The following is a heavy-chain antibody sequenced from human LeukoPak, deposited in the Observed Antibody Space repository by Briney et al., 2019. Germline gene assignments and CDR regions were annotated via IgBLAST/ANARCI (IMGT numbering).Heavy chain of an antibody. CDR1: GFTFSSYG. J-gene: IGHJ5*02. CDR2: ISYDGSNK. D-gene: IGHD3-3*01. V-gene: IGHV3-30*18. CDR3: AKGATYYDFWSGYNWFDP. Sequence: GGSLRLSCAASGFTFSSYGMHWVRQAPGKGLEWVAVISYDGSNKYYADSVKGRFTISRDNSKNTLYLQMNSLRAEDTAVYYCAKGATYYDFWSGYNWFDPWGQGTLDTVSS.